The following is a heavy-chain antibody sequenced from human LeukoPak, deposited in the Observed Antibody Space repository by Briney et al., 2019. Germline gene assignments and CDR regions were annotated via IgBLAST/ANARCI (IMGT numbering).Heavy chain of an antibody. J-gene: IGHJ4*02. CDR3: ARSISGTYVY. CDR1: GFTFSSYC. V-gene: IGHV3-20*04. CDR2: INRNGGST. Sequence: GGSLRLSCAASGFTFSSYCMTWVRQAPGKGLEWVSGINRNGGSTSYADSVKGRFTISRDNAKKSLYLQMNSLRAEDTALYYCARSISGTYVYWGQGTLVTVSS. D-gene: IGHD1-26*01.